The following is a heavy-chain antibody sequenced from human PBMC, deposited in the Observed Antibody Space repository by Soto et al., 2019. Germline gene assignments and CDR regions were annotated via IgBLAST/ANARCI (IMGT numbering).Heavy chain of an antibody. J-gene: IGHJ4*02. D-gene: IGHD3-22*01. Sequence: LSLTCTVSGGSISSGGYYWSWVRQAPGKGLEWVSVIYSGGSTYYADSVKGRFTISRDNSKNTLYLQMNSLRAEDTAVYYCARVGDYYDSSGHSSYWGQGTLVTVSS. CDR2: IYSGGST. CDR3: ARVGDYYDSSGHSSY. CDR1: GGSISSGGYY. V-gene: IGHV3-53*01.